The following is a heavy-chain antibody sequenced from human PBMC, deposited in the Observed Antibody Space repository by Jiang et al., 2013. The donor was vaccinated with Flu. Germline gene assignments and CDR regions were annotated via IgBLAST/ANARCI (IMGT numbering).Heavy chain of an antibody. Sequence: SLKSRVTISVDTSKNQXSLKLSSVTAADTAVYYCARGTVWFGADVWGQGTTVTVSS. V-gene: IGHV4-31*02. CDR3: ARGTVWFGADV. D-gene: IGHD3-10*01. J-gene: IGHJ6*02.